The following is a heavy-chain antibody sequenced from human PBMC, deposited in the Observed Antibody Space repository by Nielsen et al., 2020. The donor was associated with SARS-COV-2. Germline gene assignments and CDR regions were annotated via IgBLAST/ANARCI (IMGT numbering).Heavy chain of an antibody. CDR1: GFTFSDYY. CDR3: ARFRFGEFLGGMDV. Sequence: GESLKISCAASGFTFSDYYMSWIRQAPGKGLEWVSYISSSGSTIYYVDSVKGRFTISRDNAKNSPYLQMNSLRAEDTAVYYCARFRFGEFLGGMDVWGQGTTVTVSS. D-gene: IGHD3-10*01. J-gene: IGHJ6*02. V-gene: IGHV3-11*01. CDR2: ISSSGSTI.